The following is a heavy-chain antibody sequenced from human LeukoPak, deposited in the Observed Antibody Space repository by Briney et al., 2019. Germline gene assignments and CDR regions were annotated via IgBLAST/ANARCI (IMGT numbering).Heavy chain of an antibody. V-gene: IGHV1-46*01. CDR2: INPSGGST. CDR3: ARDGRRRVPAAISWIRGGGSNWFDP. CDR1: GYTFTSYY. J-gene: IGHJ5*02. Sequence: ASVKVSCKASGYTFTSYYMHWVRQAPGQGLEWMGIINPSGGSTSYAQKFQGRVTMTRDTSTSTVYMELSSLRSEDTAVYYCARDGRRRVPAAISWIRGGGSNWFDPWGQGTLVTVSS. D-gene: IGHD2-2*01.